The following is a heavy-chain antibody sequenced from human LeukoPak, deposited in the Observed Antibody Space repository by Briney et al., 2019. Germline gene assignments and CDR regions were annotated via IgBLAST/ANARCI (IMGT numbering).Heavy chain of an antibody. Sequence: GGSLRLSCAASGFSFSSYTMNWVRQAPGKGLEWVSYISSSGSTIDYAGSVKGRFTISRDNAKNSLYLQMNSLRAEDTAVYYCAKMEDSSGYYSRYWGQGTLVTVSS. CDR2: ISSSGSTI. CDR3: AKMEDSSGYYSRY. V-gene: IGHV3-48*01. CDR1: GFSFSSYT. D-gene: IGHD3-22*01. J-gene: IGHJ4*02.